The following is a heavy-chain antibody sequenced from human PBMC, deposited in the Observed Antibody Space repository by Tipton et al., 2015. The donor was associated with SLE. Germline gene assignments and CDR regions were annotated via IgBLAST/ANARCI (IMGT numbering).Heavy chain of an antibody. D-gene: IGHD6-13*01. CDR1: GFTFSSYE. J-gene: IGHJ4*02. CDR2: ISSSGSTI. V-gene: IGHV3-48*03. CDR3: ARGGGGAAAFFDY. Sequence: SLRLSCAASGFTFSSYEMNWVRQAPGKGLEWVSYISSSGSTIYYADSVKGRFTISRDNAKNSLYLQMNSLRAEDTAVYYCARGGGGAAAFFDYWGQGTLVTVSS.